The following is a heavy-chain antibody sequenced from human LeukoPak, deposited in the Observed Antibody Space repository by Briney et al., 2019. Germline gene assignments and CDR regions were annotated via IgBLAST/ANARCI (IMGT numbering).Heavy chain of an antibody. Sequence: ASVKVSCKASGYTFTSYDINWVRQATGQGLEWMGWMNPNSGNTGYAQKFQGRVTMTRNTSISTAYMELSSLRSEDTAVYYCARGVTTLYYYDSSGEFDPWGQGTLIIVSS. CDR2: MNPNSGNT. CDR3: ARGVTTLYYYDSSGEFDP. V-gene: IGHV1-8*01. CDR1: GYTFTSYD. D-gene: IGHD3-22*01. J-gene: IGHJ5*02.